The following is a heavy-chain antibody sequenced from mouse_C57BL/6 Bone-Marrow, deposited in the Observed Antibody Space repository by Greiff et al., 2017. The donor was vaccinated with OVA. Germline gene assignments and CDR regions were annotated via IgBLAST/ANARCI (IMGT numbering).Heavy chain of an antibody. V-gene: IGHV10-1*01. CDR3: VRHEGGYGRGRGGYAMDY. Sequence: EVQLVESGGGLVQPKGSLKLSCAASGFSFNTYAMNWVRQAPGKGLEWVARIRSKSNNYATYYADSVKDSFTISRDDSESMLYLQMNNLKTEDTAMYYCVRHEGGYGRGRGGYAMDYWGQGTSVTVSS. D-gene: IGHD1-1*01. CDR2: IRSKSNNYAT. CDR1: GFSFNTYA. J-gene: IGHJ4*01.